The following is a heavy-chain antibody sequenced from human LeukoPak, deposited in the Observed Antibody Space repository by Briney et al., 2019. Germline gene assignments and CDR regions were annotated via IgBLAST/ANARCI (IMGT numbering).Heavy chain of an antibody. D-gene: IGHD4-23*01. V-gene: IGHV3-21*01. CDR2: ISSSSSYI. Sequence: GGSLRLSCAASGFTFSSYSMNWDRQAPGKGLEWVSSISSSSSYIYYADSVKGRFTISRDNAKNSLYLQMNSLRAEDTAVYYCARGTVVTRPIDYWGQGTLVTVSS. CDR3: ARGTVVTRPIDY. J-gene: IGHJ4*02. CDR1: GFTFSSYS.